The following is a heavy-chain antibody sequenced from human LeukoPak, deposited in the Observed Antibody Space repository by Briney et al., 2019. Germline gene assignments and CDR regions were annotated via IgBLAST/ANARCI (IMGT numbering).Heavy chain of an antibody. CDR3: ARAFLLRFLEWPRDYYYYMDV. CDR1: GYTFTSYG. V-gene: IGHV1-18*01. Sequence: ASVKVSCKASGYTFTSYGISWVRQAPGQGLEWMGWISAYNGNTNYAQKLQGRVTMTTDTSTSTAYMELRSLRSDDTAVYYCARAFLLRFLEWPRDYYYYMDVWGKGTTVTVSS. D-gene: IGHD3-3*01. CDR2: ISAYNGNT. J-gene: IGHJ6*03.